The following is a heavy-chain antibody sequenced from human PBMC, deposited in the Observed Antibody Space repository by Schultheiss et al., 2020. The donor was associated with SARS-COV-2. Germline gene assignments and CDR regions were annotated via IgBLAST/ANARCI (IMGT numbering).Heavy chain of an antibody. CDR3: GRSGTGGYLNPIHS. D-gene: IGHD5-12*01. J-gene: IGHJ4*02. V-gene: IGHV3-7*03. Sequence: GGSLRLSCAASGFTFDDYGMSWVRQAPGKGLEWVANIKQDGSEKYYVDSVKGRFTISRDNAKKSLSLQMNSLRVDDTAVYYCGRSGTGGYLNPIHSWGQGTLVTVSS. CDR1: GFTFDDYG. CDR2: IKQDGSEK.